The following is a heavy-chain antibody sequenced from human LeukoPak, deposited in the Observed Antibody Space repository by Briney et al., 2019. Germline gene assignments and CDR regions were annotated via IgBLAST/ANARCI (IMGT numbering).Heavy chain of an antibody. Sequence: SETLSLTCAVSGYSIDSGHSWGWIRQPPGKGLEFIGTISHSGTTYYNPSLKSRLTLSADTSKNQFSLKMTSVTAADTATYYCARVYYGSGSYLPLEYWGPGILVTVSS. V-gene: IGHV4-38-2*01. CDR1: GYSIDSGHS. CDR3: ARVYYGSGSYLPLEY. D-gene: IGHD3-10*01. J-gene: IGHJ4*02. CDR2: ISHSGTT.